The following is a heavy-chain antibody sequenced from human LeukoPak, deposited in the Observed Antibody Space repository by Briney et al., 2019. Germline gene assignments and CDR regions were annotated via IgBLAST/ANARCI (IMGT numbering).Heavy chain of an antibody. CDR2: ISAYNGNT. D-gene: IGHD2-15*01. Sequence: ASEKVSCKASGYTFTSYGISWVRQAPGQGLEWMGWISAYNGNTNYAQKLQGRVTMTTDTSTSTAYMELSSLRSEDTAVYYCARPLGYCSGGSCYSDYYYGMDVWGQGTTVTVSS. CDR3: ARPLGYCSGGSCYSDYYYGMDV. CDR1: GYTFTSYG. V-gene: IGHV1-18*01. J-gene: IGHJ6*02.